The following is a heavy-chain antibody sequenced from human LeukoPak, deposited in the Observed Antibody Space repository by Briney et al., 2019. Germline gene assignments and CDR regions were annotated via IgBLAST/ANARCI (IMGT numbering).Heavy chain of an antibody. V-gene: IGHV1-8*01. J-gene: IGHJ6*03. Sequence: ASVKVSCKASGYTFTSYDINWVRQATGQGLEWMGWMNPNSGNTGYAQKFQGRVTMTRNTSISTAYMELSSLRSEDTAVYYCVRGHRGGTVTTYYYYYYYMDVWGKGTTVTVSS. CDR1: GYTFTSYD. CDR3: VRGHRGGTVTTYYYYYYYMDV. D-gene: IGHD4-17*01. CDR2: MNPNSGNT.